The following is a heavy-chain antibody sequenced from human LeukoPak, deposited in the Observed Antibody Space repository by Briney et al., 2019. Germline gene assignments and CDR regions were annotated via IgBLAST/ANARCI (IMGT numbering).Heavy chain of an antibody. V-gene: IGHV4-30-2*01. D-gene: IGHD6-13*01. CDR2: IYHSGST. Sequence: SETLSLTCTVSGDSISSGGYYWSWIRQPPGKGLEWIGYIYHSGSTYYNPSLKSRVTLSLDRSKNQFSLNLSSVTAADTAVYYCARWLSTAAAGNFDFWGQGTLVTVSS. CDR1: GDSISSGGYY. J-gene: IGHJ4*02. CDR3: ARWLSTAAAGNFDF.